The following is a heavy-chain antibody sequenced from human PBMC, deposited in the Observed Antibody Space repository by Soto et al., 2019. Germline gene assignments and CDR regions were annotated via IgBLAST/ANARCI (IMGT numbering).Heavy chain of an antibody. Sequence: ASVKVSCKASGYTFTSYGISWVRQAPGQGLEWMGWISAYNGNTNYAQKLQGRVTMTTDTSTSTAYMELRSLRSDDTAVYYCARDPGQYCGGECHDYWGQGTLVNVSS. CDR1: GYTFTSYG. CDR2: ISAYNGNT. D-gene: IGHD2-21*01. CDR3: ARDPGQYCGGECHDY. V-gene: IGHV1-18*01. J-gene: IGHJ4*02.